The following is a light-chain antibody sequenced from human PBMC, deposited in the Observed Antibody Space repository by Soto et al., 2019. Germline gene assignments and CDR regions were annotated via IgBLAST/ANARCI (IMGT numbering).Light chain of an antibody. CDR1: SSNIGSNT. J-gene: IGLJ2*01. Sequence: QSVLTQPPSASGTPGQRVTISCSGSSSNIGSNTVNWYQQLPGTAPKLLIYSNNQRPSGVPDRFSGSKSGTSASLAISGLQSEDEAAYYCAAWDDSLNGLVVFGGGTQLTVL. CDR3: AAWDDSLNGLVV. CDR2: SNN. V-gene: IGLV1-44*01.